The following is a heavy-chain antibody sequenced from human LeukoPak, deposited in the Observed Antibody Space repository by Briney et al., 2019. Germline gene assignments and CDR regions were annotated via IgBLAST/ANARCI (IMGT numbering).Heavy chain of an antibody. J-gene: IGHJ3*02. Sequence: SETLSLTCTVPVRPISSYYWSWIRQPPGKGLEWIRYIYYSGSTDYNPSLKSRVTISVDTSKNQFSLKLSSVTAADTAVYYCARPRQYYYDSSGYYLDDAFDIWGQGTMVTVSS. CDR3: ARPRQYYYDSSGYYLDDAFDI. CDR1: VRPISSYY. D-gene: IGHD3-22*01. CDR2: IYYSGST. V-gene: IGHV4-59*01.